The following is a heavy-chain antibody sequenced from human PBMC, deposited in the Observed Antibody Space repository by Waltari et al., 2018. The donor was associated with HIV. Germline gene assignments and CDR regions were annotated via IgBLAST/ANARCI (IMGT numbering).Heavy chain of an antibody. CDR3: ARGGCSGGTCYSKSFDL. Sequence: QVQLVQSGAEVKKPESSVTVSCKASGGTFGSSTLTWVRQAPGQGPEWMGGIIPMFGTATYAQKFQGRVTMTADKSTNTVYLELSTLRFDDTALYYCARGGCSGGTCYSKSFDLWGQGTMVTVSS. V-gene: IGHV1-69*06. CDR1: GGTFGSST. D-gene: IGHD2-21*01. J-gene: IGHJ3*01. CDR2: IIPMFGTA.